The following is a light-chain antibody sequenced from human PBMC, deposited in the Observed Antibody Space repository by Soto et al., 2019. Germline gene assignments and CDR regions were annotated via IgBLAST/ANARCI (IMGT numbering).Light chain of an antibody. CDR1: SSDVGGYNY. Sequence: QSVLTQPASVSGSPGQSITISCTGTSSDVGGYNYVSWYQQHPGKAPKLMIYEVSNRPSGVSNRFSGSKSGNTASLTISGLQAEDKADYYCNSYTSSSTYVFGTGTKVTVL. CDR3: NSYTSSSTYV. V-gene: IGLV2-14*01. J-gene: IGLJ1*01. CDR2: EVS.